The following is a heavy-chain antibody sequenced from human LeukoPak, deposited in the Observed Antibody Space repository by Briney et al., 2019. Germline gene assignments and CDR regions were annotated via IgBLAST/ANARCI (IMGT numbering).Heavy chain of an antibody. CDR2: ISSSSTYI. V-gene: IGHV3-21*01. CDR3: ARGGGGDIVATIYS. J-gene: IGHJ4*02. Sequence: GGSLRLSCAASGFTLSGYSMSWVRQAPGKGLEGVSSISSSSTYIYYADSVKGRFTISRDNAKNSLYLQMNSLRAEDTAVYSCARGGGGDIVATIYSWGQGTLVTVSS. CDR1: GFTLSGYS. D-gene: IGHD5-12*01.